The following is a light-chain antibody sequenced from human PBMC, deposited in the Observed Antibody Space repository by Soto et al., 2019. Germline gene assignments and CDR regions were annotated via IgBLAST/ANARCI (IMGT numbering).Light chain of an antibody. CDR2: SNN. CDR3: AAWDDNLNGVI. CDR1: SSNIGSNH. V-gene: IGLV1-44*01. J-gene: IGLJ2*01. Sequence: QSVLTQPPSASETPGQRVTISCSGSSSNIGSNHVYWYQHLPGTAPKLLIFSNNQRPSGVPDRFSGSKSGTSGSLAISGLQSEDEADYYCAAWDDNLNGVIFGGGTQLTVL.